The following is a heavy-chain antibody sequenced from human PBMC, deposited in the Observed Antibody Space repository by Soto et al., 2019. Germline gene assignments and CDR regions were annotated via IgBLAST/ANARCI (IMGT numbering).Heavy chain of an antibody. CDR3: ARGGQDFWSGPFDY. V-gene: IGHV4-4*07. J-gene: IGHJ4*02. D-gene: IGHD3-3*01. Sequence: SETLSLTCTVSGGSISNYYCNWIRQPAGKGLEWIGRIDTSGSTNYNPSLKSRVTMSVDTSKQEFSLKLSSVTAADTALYYCARGGQDFWSGPFDYWGRGALVTVSS. CDR1: GGSISNYY. CDR2: IDTSGST.